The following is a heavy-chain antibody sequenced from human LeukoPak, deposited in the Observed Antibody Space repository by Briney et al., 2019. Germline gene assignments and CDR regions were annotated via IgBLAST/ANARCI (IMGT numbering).Heavy chain of an antibody. V-gene: IGHV4-39*01. J-gene: IGHJ4*02. Sequence: SETLSLTCIVSGVSISNTNYYWGWIRPPPGKGLGWIGSIRYSGSTYYNPSLKSRVTISLDTSPNQFSLQLSSVTAADTAVYYCTASATPSSISSFDYWGQGTLVTVSS. CDR2: IRYSGST. CDR1: GVSISNTNYY. D-gene: IGHD6-13*01. CDR3: TASATPSSISSFDY.